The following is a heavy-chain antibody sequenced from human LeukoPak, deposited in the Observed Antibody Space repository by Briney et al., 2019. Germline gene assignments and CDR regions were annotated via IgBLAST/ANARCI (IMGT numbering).Heavy chain of an antibody. CDR2: ISSSSSTI. V-gene: IGHV3-48*01. D-gene: IGHD3-22*01. J-gene: IGHJ4*02. CDR3: ARIKDSSGYYYDY. CDR1: GFTFSSYS. Sequence: PGGSLRLSCAASGFTFSSYSMYWVRQAPGKGLEWVSYISSSSSTIYYADSVKGRFTISRDNAKNSLYLQMNSLRAEDTAVYYCARIKDSSGYYYDYWGQGTLVTVSS.